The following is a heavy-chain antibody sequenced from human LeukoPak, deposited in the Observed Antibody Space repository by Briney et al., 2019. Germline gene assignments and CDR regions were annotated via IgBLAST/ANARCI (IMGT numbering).Heavy chain of an antibody. Sequence: RASVKVSCKASGYTFTIYDINWVRQAPGQGGERMGWINPNSGNTGYTQKFQGRVTMTRNTTIRTAYMELSSLRSEDTAVYYCARDDYYYDSSGYYSPRFDYWGQGTLVTVSS. V-gene: IGHV1-8*01. D-gene: IGHD3-22*01. CDR2: INPNSGNT. J-gene: IGHJ4*02. CDR3: ARDDYYYDSSGYYSPRFDY. CDR1: GYTFTIYD.